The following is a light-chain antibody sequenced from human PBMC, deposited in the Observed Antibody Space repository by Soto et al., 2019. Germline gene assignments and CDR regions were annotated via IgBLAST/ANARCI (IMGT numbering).Light chain of an antibody. CDR2: GNS. J-gene: IGLJ3*02. CDR3: QSYDSSLRGV. Sequence: QSVLTQPPSVSGAPGQRVTISCAGSSSHIGATYDIHWYQQLPGAAPRLLIYGNSNRPSGVPDRFAGSKSGTSASLAIIGLRVEDEGIYYCQSYDSSLRGVFGGGTKLTVL. CDR1: SSHIGATYD. V-gene: IGLV1-40*01.